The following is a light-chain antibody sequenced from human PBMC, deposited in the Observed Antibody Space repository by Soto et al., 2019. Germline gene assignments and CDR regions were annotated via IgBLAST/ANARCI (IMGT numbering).Light chain of an antibody. Sequence: DIQITQSPSTLSASVGDRVTITCRASQNIERWLAWYQQKPGKAPKLLLYDVSSLESGVPSRFSGSGSATEFILTINGLQPDDFATYVCQQFKSDTWTFGQGTKVEVK. CDR2: DVS. V-gene: IGKV1-5*01. CDR3: QQFKSDTWT. J-gene: IGKJ1*01. CDR1: QNIERW.